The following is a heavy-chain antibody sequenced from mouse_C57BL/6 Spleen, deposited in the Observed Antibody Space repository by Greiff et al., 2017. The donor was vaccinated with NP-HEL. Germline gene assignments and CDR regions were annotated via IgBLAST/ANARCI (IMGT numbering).Heavy chain of an antibody. Sequence: QVQLKQSGPGLVQPSQSLSITCTVSGFSLTSYGVHWVRQSPGKGLEWLGVIWSGGSTDYNAAFISRLSISKDNSKSQVFFKMNSLQADDTAIYYCARGIYGYYYFDYWGQSTTLTVSS. CDR2: IWSGGST. D-gene: IGHD2-2*01. CDR3: ARGIYGYYYFDY. J-gene: IGHJ2*01. V-gene: IGHV2-2*01. CDR1: GFSLTSYG.